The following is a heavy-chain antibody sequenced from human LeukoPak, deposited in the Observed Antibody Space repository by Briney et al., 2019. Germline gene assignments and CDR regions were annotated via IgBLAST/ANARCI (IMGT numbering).Heavy chain of an antibody. CDR3: ARVYSSSWYTSEYFQH. Sequence: SEPLSLTCAVFGGSFSGYYWSWIRQPPGKGLEWFGEINHSGSTNYNPSLKSRVTISVDTSKNQFSLKLSSVTAADTAVYYCARVYSSSWYTSEYFQHWGQGTLVTVSS. J-gene: IGHJ1*01. D-gene: IGHD6-13*01. CDR1: GGSFSGYY. V-gene: IGHV4-34*01. CDR2: INHSGST.